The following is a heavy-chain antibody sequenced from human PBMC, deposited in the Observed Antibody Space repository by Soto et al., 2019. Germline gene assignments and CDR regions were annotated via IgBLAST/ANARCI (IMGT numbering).Heavy chain of an antibody. V-gene: IGHV3-23*04. CDR2: SRGSEGKT. Sequence: DVRLAESGGVLVQPVGALRLSCTTSGFSFASFAMTWVRQAPGKGLEWVATSRGSEGKTYYADSVKGRFSISRDTSRNTLYLQMTSLRADDSSIYYCANWRYLDYWGQGTLVTVSS. J-gene: IGHJ4*02. CDR3: ANWRYLDY. CDR1: GFSFASFA. D-gene: IGHD3-3*01.